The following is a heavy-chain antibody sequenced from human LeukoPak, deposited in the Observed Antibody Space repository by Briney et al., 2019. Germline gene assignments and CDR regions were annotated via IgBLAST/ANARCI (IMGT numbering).Heavy chain of an antibody. CDR2: INPSGGSA. CDR1: GYTFTSYY. CDR3: ARDRLDGAFDI. D-gene: IGHD5-24*01. Sequence: ASVKVSCKASGYTFTSYYMHWVRQAPGQGLEWMGIINPSGGSASYAQKFQGRVTMTRDMSTSTVYMELSSLRSEDTAVYYCARDRLDGAFDIWGQGTMVTVSS. V-gene: IGHV1-46*01. J-gene: IGHJ3*02.